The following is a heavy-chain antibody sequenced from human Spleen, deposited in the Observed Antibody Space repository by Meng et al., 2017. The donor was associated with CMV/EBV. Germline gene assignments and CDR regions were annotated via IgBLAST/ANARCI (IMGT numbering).Heavy chain of an antibody. D-gene: IGHD6-6*01. CDR3: AKGAARFSAHYNWFDP. Sequence: GGSLRLSCAASGFTFSSYAMSWVRQAPGKGLEWVSVIYSGGSSTYYADSVKGRFTISRDNSKNTLYLQMNSLRAEDTAVYYCAKGAARFSAHYNWFDPWGQGTLVTVFS. J-gene: IGHJ5*02. CDR1: GFTFSSYA. CDR2: IYSGGSST. V-gene: IGHV3-23*03.